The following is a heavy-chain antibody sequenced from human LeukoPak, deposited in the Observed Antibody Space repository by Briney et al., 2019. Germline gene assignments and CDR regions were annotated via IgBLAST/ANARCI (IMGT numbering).Heavy chain of an antibody. CDR1: GGSFSGYY. D-gene: IGHD3-3*01. CDR3: ARGPYYDFWSGYLASPFDY. CDR2: INHSGST. Sequence: SETLSLTCAVYGGSFSGYYWSWIRQPPGKGLEWIGEINHSGSTNYNPSLKSRVTISVDTSKNQFSLKLSSVTAADTAVYYCARGPYYDFWSGYLASPFDYWGQGTLVTVSS. V-gene: IGHV4-34*01. J-gene: IGHJ4*02.